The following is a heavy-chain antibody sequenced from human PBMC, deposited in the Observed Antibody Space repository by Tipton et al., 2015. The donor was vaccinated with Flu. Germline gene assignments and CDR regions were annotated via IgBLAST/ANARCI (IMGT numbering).Heavy chain of an antibody. CDR3: ARGLEEYGRAATHLFSYGAGG. J-gene: IGHJ6*02. D-gene: IGHD3-10*01. V-gene: IGHV3-13*01. CDR1: GFIFSRYD. Sequence: SLRLSCAASGFIFSRYDMHWVRQITGKGLEWVSSIGTAGDTYYPDSVKGRFTISRENAKNSLYLQVNSLRAEDSAVYYCARGLEEYGRAATHLFSYGAGGWGQGTTVTVSS. CDR2: IGTAGDT.